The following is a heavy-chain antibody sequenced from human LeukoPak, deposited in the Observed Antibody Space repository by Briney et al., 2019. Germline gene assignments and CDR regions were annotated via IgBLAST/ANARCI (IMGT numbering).Heavy chain of an antibody. D-gene: IGHD1-7*01. CDR2: FSSGGSA. J-gene: IGHJ4*02. V-gene: IGHV4-39*07. Sequence: SSETLSLTCIVPGGSISSSSYYWAWIRQSPGKGLEGIGTFSSGGSAYYTPSLTSRVSISKDTSDNQFSLRLYSVTAADTAVYYCARKQTGTMYDVWGQGTQVTVSS. CDR1: GGSISSSSYY. CDR3: ARKQTGTMYDV.